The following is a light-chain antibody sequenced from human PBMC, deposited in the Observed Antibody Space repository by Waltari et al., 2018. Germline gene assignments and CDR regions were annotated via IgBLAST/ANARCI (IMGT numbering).Light chain of an antibody. CDR2: EVS. Sequence: QSALTQPASVSGSPGQSITISCTGTSNDVGFYNYVSWYQQHPGKPPKLRVYEVSNRPSGISNRFSGSKSGNTASLTISGLQADDEADYYCSSYTRINTLMFGGGTKLTVL. V-gene: IGLV2-14*01. CDR3: SSYTRINTLM. J-gene: IGLJ3*02. CDR1: SNDVGFYNY.